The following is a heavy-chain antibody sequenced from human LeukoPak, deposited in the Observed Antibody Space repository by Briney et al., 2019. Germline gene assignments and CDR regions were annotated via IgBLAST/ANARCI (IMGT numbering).Heavy chain of an antibody. V-gene: IGHV1-69*05. D-gene: IGHD3-16*01. CDR2: IIPIFGTA. Sequence: SVKVSCKASVGTFSSYAISWVRQAPGQGLEWMGGIIPIFGTANYAQKFQRRVTITTDESTSTAYMELSSLVSEDTAVYYCARFLGEGGDNWGQGTLVSVSS. J-gene: IGHJ4*02. CDR3: ARFLGEGGDN. CDR1: VGTFSSYA.